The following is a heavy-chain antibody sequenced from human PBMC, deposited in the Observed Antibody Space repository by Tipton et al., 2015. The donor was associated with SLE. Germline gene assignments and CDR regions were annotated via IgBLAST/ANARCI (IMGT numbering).Heavy chain of an antibody. J-gene: IGHJ4*02. CDR2: IYYSGST. CDR1: GGSFSGYY. Sequence: TLSLTCAVYGGSFSGYYWSWIRQPPGKGLEWIGYIYYSGSTNYNPSLKSRVTISVDTSKNQFSLKLSSVTAADTPVYYCARGLMVRGPRFVYRGRGTLVTVSS. V-gene: IGHV4-59*12. CDR3: ARGLMVRGPRFVY. D-gene: IGHD3-10*01.